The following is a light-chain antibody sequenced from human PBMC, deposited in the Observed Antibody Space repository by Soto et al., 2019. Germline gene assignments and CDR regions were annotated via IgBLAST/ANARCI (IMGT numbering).Light chain of an antibody. CDR1: QSISRR. Sequence: DITMTQSPSTLSASVGDRVTITCRAGQSISRRSAWYQQKPGKAPKLLIYDAPSLESRVPSRFSGSGSGTEFTLTISSLQPDDFATYYCQQYNSYSLTFGQGTKVEIK. CDR2: DAP. V-gene: IGKV1-5*01. J-gene: IGKJ1*01. CDR3: QQYNSYSLT.